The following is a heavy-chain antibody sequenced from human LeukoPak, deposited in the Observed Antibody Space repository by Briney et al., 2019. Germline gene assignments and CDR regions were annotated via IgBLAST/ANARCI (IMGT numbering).Heavy chain of an antibody. Sequence: GESLKISCAPSGFTFSDYSMNWVRQAPGKGLEWVASISTVSTYTFYGDSVEGRFSISRDNAKNVLYLHMSRLTAEDTAVYYCARDGSGLFLYYYMDVWGKGTTVTVSS. D-gene: IGHD6-25*01. V-gene: IGHV3-21*06. J-gene: IGHJ6*03. CDR1: GFTFSDYS. CDR2: ISTVSTYT. CDR3: ARDGSGLFLYYYMDV.